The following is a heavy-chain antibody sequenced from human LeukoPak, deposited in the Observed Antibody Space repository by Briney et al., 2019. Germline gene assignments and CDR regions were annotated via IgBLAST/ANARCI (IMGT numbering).Heavy chain of an antibody. CDR3: ARLGDTAPRGANALDI. J-gene: IGHJ3*02. V-gene: IGHV4-59*08. CDR2: IYYSGST. CDR1: GGPVSSYY. D-gene: IGHD5-18*01. Sequence: PSETLSLTCTVSGGPVSSYYWSWIRQPPGKGLEWIGYIYYSGSTNYNPSLKSRVTISVDTSKNQFSLKLSSVTAADTAVYYCARLGDTAPRGANALDIWGQGTMVTVSS.